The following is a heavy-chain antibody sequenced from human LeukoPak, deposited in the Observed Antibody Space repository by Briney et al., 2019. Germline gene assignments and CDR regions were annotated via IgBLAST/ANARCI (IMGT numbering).Heavy chain of an antibody. Sequence: GGSLRLSCAASGFTFSSYAMSWVRQAPGKGLEWVSAISARGGSTYYADSVKGRFTISRDNSKNTLYLQMNSLRAEDTAVYYCAKVGEPYGSGSYYVDYWGQGTLVTVSS. D-gene: IGHD3-10*01. V-gene: IGHV3-23*01. CDR2: ISARGGST. CDR1: GFTFSSYA. J-gene: IGHJ4*02. CDR3: AKVGEPYGSGSYYVDY.